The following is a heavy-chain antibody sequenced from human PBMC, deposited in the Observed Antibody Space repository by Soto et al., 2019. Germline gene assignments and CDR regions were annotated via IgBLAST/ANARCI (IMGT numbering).Heavy chain of an antibody. CDR2: ISYDGSNK. D-gene: IGHD3-3*01. Sequence: GGSLRLSCAASGFTFSSYGMHWVRQAPGKGLEWAAVISYDGSNKYYADSVKGRFTISRDNSKNTLYLQMNSLRAEDTAVYYCAKDRFSRAARIYYYYYYGMDVWGQGTTVTV. CDR1: GFTFSSYG. V-gene: IGHV3-30*18. J-gene: IGHJ6*02. CDR3: AKDRFSRAARIYYYYYYGMDV.